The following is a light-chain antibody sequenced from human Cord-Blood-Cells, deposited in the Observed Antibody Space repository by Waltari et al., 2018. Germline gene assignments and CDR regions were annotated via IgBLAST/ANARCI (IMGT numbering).Light chain of an antibody. CDR3: QQYNSYRT. Sequence: DIQMTQSPSTLSASVVDRVTITCRASQSISSWLAWYQQKPGKAPKLLIYDASSLESGVPSRFSGSGSGTEFTLTISSLQPDDFATYYCQQYNSYRTFGQGTKVEIK. CDR1: QSISSW. J-gene: IGKJ1*01. V-gene: IGKV1-5*01. CDR2: DAS.